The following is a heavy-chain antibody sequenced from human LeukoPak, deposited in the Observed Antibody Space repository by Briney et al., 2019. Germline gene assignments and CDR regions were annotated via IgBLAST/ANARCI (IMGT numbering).Heavy chain of an antibody. Sequence: GGSLRLSCAASGFSFSDFGMHWIRQAPGKGLEWVTLIRSDGSSIYYADSVKGRFTIPRDNSRNTLYLQMNSLRVEDTAVYYCAKGRDEYGNDCWGQGILVTVST. J-gene: IGHJ4*02. CDR1: GFSFSDFG. V-gene: IGHV3-30*02. D-gene: IGHD4-11*01. CDR3: AKGRDEYGNDC. CDR2: IRSDGSSI.